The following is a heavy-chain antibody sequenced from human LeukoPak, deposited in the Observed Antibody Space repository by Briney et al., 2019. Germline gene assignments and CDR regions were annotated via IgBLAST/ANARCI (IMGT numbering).Heavy chain of an antibody. J-gene: IGHJ4*02. CDR3: ARSFSGTYPGLDD. CDR2: IYYSGST. V-gene: IGHV4-59*08. D-gene: IGHD3-10*01. CDR1: GVSISSYY. Sequence: PSETLSLTCTVSGVSISSYYWSWIRQPPGKGLEWIGYIYYSGSTNYSPSFKSRVTISIATSKNQFTLRLSSVPASDTAVYYCARSFSGTYPGLDDWGQGTLVAVSS.